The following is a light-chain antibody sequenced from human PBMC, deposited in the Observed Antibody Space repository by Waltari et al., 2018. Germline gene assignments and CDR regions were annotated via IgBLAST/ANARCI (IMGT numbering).Light chain of an antibody. CDR3: QAGDSSTVV. V-gene: IGLV3-1*01. CDR2: QDS. Sequence: SYELTQPPSVSVSPGQTASITCSGDKLEDKYACWYQQKPGQSPVLVIYQDSKRPSGIPERFSGSNSGNTATLTISGTQAMDEADYDCQAGDSSTVVFGGGTKLTVL. J-gene: IGLJ2*01. CDR1: KLEDKY.